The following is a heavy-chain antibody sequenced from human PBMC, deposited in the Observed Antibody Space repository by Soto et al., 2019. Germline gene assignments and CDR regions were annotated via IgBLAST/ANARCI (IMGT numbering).Heavy chain of an antibody. Sequence: QVQLVQSGDEVRKPGSSVKVSCKASGYIFVNYGIAWVRQAPGQGLEWMGWISPYSGNTYYASKVQGRLTMTTDKSTRAAYMDLRRLTSDDTAVYYCAMLDNYVTATPHDVWGQGTTVTVSS. CDR3: AMLDNYVTATPHDV. CDR2: ISPYSGNT. V-gene: IGHV1-18*01. CDR1: GYIFVNYG. D-gene: IGHD3-16*01. J-gene: IGHJ6*02.